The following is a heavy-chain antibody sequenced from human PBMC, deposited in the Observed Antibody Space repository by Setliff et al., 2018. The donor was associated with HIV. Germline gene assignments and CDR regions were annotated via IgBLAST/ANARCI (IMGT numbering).Heavy chain of an antibody. J-gene: IGHJ4*02. Sequence: GSLRLSCAASGFTFSSYWMHWVRQVPGKGLVWVSHINSDGSGTGYADSVKGRFTISRDNAKNTLYLQMNSLRAEDTAVYYCARDGNPYYYDSSGYSDYWGQGTLVTVSS. CDR1: GFTFSSYW. D-gene: IGHD3-22*01. V-gene: IGHV3-74*01. CDR2: INSDGSGT. CDR3: ARDGNPYYYDSSGYSDY.